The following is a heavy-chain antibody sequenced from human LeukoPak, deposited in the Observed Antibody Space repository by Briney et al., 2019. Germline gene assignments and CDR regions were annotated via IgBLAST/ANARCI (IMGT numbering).Heavy chain of an antibody. CDR3: ARSDSSGRNWFDP. CDR2: MNHSGST. CDR1: GGSFSGYY. D-gene: IGHD3-22*01. Sequence: SETLSLTCAVYGGSFSGYYWSWIRQPPGKGLEWIGEMNHSGSTNYNPSLKSRVTISVDTSKNQFSLKLSSVTAADTAVYYCARSDSSGRNWFDPWGQGTLVTVSS. J-gene: IGHJ5*02. V-gene: IGHV4-34*01.